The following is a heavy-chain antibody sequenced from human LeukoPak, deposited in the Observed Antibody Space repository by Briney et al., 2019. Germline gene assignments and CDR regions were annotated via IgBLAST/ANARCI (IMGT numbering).Heavy chain of an antibody. Sequence: GGSLRLSCAASGFTFDDYAMHWVRQAPGKGLEWVSGISWNSGSIGYADSVKGRFTISRDNAENSLYLQMNSLRAEDTALYYCAKAPTGYSSGWYYFDYWGQGTLVTVSS. CDR1: GFTFDDYA. CDR3: AKAPTGYSSGWYYFDY. D-gene: IGHD6-19*01. CDR2: ISWNSGSI. V-gene: IGHV3-9*01. J-gene: IGHJ4*02.